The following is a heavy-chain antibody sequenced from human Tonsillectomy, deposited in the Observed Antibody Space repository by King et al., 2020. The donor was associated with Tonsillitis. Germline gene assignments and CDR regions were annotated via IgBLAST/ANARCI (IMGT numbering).Heavy chain of an antibody. D-gene: IGHD6-13*01. CDR3: ALNMGGIVAAGPEYFQH. CDR1: GFTFSSYG. CDR2: ISYDGRNK. V-gene: IGHV3-30*03. J-gene: IGHJ1*01. Sequence: VQLVESGGGVVQPGRSLRLSCAASGFTFSSYGIHWVRQAPGKGLEWVAVISYDGRNKYYADSVKGRFTISRDNSKNTLYLQMNSRRAEDMAVYYCALNMGGIVAAGPEYFQHWGQGTLVTVSS.